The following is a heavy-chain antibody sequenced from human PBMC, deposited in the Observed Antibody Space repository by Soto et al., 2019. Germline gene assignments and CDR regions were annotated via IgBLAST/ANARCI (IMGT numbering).Heavy chain of an antibody. V-gene: IGHV4-30-2*01. J-gene: IGHJ6*02. CDR1: GGSISSGGYS. D-gene: IGHD3-3*01. CDR2: IYHSGST. Sequence: PSETLSLTCAVSGGSISSGGYSWSWIRQPPGKGLEWIGYIYHSGSTYYNPSLKSRVTISVDRSKNQFSLKLSSVTAADTAVYYCARDYYDFWSGYWTPSCMDVWGQGTTVTVSS. CDR3: ARDYYDFWSGYWTPSCMDV.